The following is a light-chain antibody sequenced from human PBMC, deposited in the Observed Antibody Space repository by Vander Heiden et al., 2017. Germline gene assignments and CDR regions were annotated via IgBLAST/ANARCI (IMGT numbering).Light chain of an antibody. CDR1: QAIRKD. V-gene: IGKV1-6*01. CDR2: AAS. CDR3: LQDYNYPRT. J-gene: IGKJ1*01. Sequence: AVQMTQFPSSLSASVGDRVTITCRASQAIRKDVGWYQQKVGKAPKLLIYAASSLQSGVPSRFSGSGSGTDFTLTISSLQPEDFATYYCLQDYNYPRTFGQGTTVEIK.